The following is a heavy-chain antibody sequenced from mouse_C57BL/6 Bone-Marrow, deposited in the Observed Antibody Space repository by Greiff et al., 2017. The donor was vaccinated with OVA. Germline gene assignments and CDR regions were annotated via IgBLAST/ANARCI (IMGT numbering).Heavy chain of an antibody. CDR1: GFTFSSYG. CDR3: ARHGDYDYFFDY. D-gene: IGHD2-13*01. CDR2: ISSGGSYT. Sequence: EVKVVESGGDLVKPGGSLKLSCAASGFTFSSYGMSWVRQTPDKRLEWVATISSGGSYTYYPDSVKGRFTISRDNAKNTLYLKMSSLKSEVTAMYYCARHGDYDYFFDYWGQGTTLTVSS. J-gene: IGHJ2*01. V-gene: IGHV5-6*01.